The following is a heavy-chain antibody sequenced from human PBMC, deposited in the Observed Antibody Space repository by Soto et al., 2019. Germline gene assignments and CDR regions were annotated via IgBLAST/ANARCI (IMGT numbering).Heavy chain of an antibody. CDR3: ARDRPYYDSSGSSFDY. D-gene: IGHD3-22*01. CDR1: GFTFSSYA. CDR2: ITYDGSNK. V-gene: IGHV3-30-3*01. Sequence: GGSLRLSCAASGFTFSSYAMHWVRQAPGKGLEWVAVITYDGSNKYYADSVKGGFTISRDNSKNTLYLQMNSLIAEDTAVYYCARDRPYYDSSGSSFDYWGQGTLVTVSS. J-gene: IGHJ4*02.